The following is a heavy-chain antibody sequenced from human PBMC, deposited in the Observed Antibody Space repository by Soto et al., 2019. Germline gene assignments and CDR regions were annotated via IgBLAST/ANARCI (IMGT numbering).Heavy chain of an antibody. CDR2: INAGNGNT. J-gene: IGHJ4*02. CDR3: ARGSGYYYWDDY. Sequence: ASVKVSCKASGYTFTSYAMHWVRQAPGQRLEWMGWINAGNGNTKYSQKFQGRVTIARDTSASTAYMELSSLRSEDTAVYYCARGSGYYYWDDYWGQGTLVTVSS. D-gene: IGHD3-22*01. CDR1: GYTFTSYA. V-gene: IGHV1-3*01.